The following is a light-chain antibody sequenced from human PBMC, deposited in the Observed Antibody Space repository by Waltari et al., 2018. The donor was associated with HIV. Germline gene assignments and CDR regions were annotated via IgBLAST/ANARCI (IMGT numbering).Light chain of an antibody. CDR3: QQYNNWPQT. Sequence: EKVMTQSPATLYVSQGERATLSCRASQTINNNLAWYQQKPGQAPQLLIYGASTRAAGVPARFSGSGSGTEFTLTITSLQSEDLAIYYCQQYNNWPQTFGQGTKVEIK. J-gene: IGKJ2*01. V-gene: IGKV3-15*01. CDR2: GAS. CDR1: QTINNN.